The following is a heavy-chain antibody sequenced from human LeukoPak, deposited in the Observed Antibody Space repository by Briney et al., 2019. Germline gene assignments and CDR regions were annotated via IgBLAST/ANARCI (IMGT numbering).Heavy chain of an antibody. D-gene: IGHD3-22*01. Sequence: GGSLRLSCAASGFTLSSNSINWGPQAPGQGLEWGSAISSSSSYIFYADSVKGRFTISRDNAKKSLYLQMNSLRAEDTAVYYCARDRGALWYDTSGFAFDIWGQGTMVTVSS. CDR2: ISSSSSYI. J-gene: IGHJ3*02. CDR3: ARDRGALWYDTSGFAFDI. V-gene: IGHV3-21*01. CDR1: GFTLSSNS.